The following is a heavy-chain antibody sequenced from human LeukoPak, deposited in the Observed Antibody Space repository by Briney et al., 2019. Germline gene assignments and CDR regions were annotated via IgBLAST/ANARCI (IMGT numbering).Heavy chain of an antibody. CDR3: AKVLSGYYDRIFDY. D-gene: IGHD3-3*01. CDR2: ISGSGGST. Sequence: GGSLRLSCAVSRFTFTAAWMSWVRQAPGKGLEWVSAISGSGGSTYYADSVKGRFTISRDNSKNTLYLQMNSLRAEDTAVYYCAKVLSGYYDRIFDYWGQGTLVTVSS. J-gene: IGHJ4*02. V-gene: IGHV3-23*01. CDR1: RFTFTAAW.